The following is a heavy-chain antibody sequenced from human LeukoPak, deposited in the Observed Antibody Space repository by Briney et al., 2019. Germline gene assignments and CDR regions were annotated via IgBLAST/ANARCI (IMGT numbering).Heavy chain of an antibody. J-gene: IGHJ4*02. CDR1: GFTFSSYG. CDR3: AKDLPLIVVVPAAIDY. D-gene: IGHD2-2*01. CDR2: IRYDGSNK. Sequence: GGSLRLSCAASGFTFSSYGMHWVRQAPCKGLEWVAFIRYDGSNKYYADSVKGRFTISRDNSKNTLYLQMNSLRAEDTAVYYCAKDLPLIVVVPAAIDYWGQGTLVTVSS. V-gene: IGHV3-30*02.